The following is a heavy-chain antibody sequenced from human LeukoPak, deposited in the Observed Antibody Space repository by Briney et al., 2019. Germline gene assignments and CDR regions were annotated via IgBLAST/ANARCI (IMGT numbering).Heavy chain of an antibody. D-gene: IGHD3-16*02. CDR2: INHSGST. CDR1: GGSFSGYY. Sequence: ASETLSLTCAVYGGSFSGYYWSWIRQPPGKGLEWIGEINHSGSTNYNPSLKSRVTISVDTSKNQFSLKLSSVTAADTAVYYCARGYDYVWGSYRPPFDYWGQGTLVTVSS. V-gene: IGHV4-34*01. CDR3: ARGYDYVWGSYRPPFDY. J-gene: IGHJ4*02.